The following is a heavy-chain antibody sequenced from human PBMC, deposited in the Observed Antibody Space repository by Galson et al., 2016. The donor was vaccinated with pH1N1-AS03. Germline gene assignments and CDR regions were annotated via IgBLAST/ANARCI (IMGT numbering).Heavy chain of an antibody. J-gene: IGHJ5*02. D-gene: IGHD3/OR15-3a*01. CDR3: ARGLVDCRGPACSGTLRFDP. CDR1: GYTFTTYD. CDR2: MNPDSGNT. Sequence: SVKVSCKASGYTFTTYDINWVRQAPGQGLEWMGWMNPDSGNTGYAPSFQGRVTITRDTSISTAYMELSSLRSEDTAVYYCARGLVDCRGPACSGTLRFDPWGQGTLVTVSS. V-gene: IGHV1-8*03.